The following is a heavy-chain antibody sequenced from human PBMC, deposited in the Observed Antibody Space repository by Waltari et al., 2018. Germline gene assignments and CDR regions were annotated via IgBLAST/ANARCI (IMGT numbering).Heavy chain of an antibody. CDR1: GGTFSSYA. Sequence: QVQLVQSGAEVKKPGSSVKVSCKASGGTFSSYAISWVRQAPGQGLEWMGGIIPIVGTANYAQKFQGRVTITADESTSTAYMELSSLRSEDTAVYYCARDYYDSSGYTGLNWFDPWGQGTLVTVSS. J-gene: IGHJ5*02. CDR3: ARDYYDSSGYTGLNWFDP. D-gene: IGHD3-22*01. CDR2: IIPIVGTA. V-gene: IGHV1-69*13.